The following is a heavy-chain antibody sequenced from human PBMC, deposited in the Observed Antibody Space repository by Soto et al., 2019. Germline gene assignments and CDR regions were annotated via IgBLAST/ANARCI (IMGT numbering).Heavy chain of an antibody. V-gene: IGHV3-74*01. Sequence: GGSLRLSCAASGFTFSSYWMHWVRQAPGKGLVWVSRINSDGSSTSYADSVKGRFTISRDNAKNTLYLQMNSLRAEDTAVYYCARGGYSSGWSQFFNTQVDPPPHFWGQET. D-gene: IGHD6-19*01. CDR1: GFTFSSYW. J-gene: IGHJ4*02. CDR2: INSDGSST. CDR3: ARGGYSSGWSQFFNTQVDPPPHF.